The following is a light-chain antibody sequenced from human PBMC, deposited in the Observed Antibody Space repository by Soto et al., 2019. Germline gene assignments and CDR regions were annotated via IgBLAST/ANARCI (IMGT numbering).Light chain of an antibody. J-gene: IGKJ4*01. CDR3: QQLNSYPPRLT. V-gene: IGKV1-9*01. Sequence: DIQLTQSPSFLSASVGDRVTITCRASQGISSYLAWYQQKPGKAPKLLIYAASTLQSGVPSRFSCSGSGTEFTLTISSLQPENFAPYSGQQLNSYPPRLTFGGVTTVEIK. CDR1: QGISSY. CDR2: AAS.